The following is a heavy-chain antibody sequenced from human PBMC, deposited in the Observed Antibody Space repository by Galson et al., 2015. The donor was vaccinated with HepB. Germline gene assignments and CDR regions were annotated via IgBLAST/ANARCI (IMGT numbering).Heavy chain of an antibody. D-gene: IGHD2-2*01. CDR1: GYTFTSYG. V-gene: IGHV1-18*01. CDR2: ISAYNGNT. Sequence: SVKVSCKASGYTFTSYGISWVRQAPGQGLEWMGWISAYNGNTNYAQKLQGRVTMTTDTSTSTAYMELRSLRSDDTAVYYCARDWRGYCSSTSCYLDTVFDYWGQGTLVTVSS. CDR3: ARDWRGYCSSTSCYLDTVFDY. J-gene: IGHJ4*02.